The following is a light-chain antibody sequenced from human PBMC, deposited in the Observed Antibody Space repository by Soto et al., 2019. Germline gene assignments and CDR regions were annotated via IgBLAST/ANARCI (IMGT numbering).Light chain of an antibody. J-gene: IGKJ2*01. CDR1: QSVSSN. V-gene: IGKV3-15*01. CDR3: QQYNNWHT. Sequence: EIVMTQSPATLSVSPGERATLSCRASQSVSSNLAWYQQKPGQAPRLLIYGASTRATGIPARFSGSGSGTEFTLTIRSLQSEDFAVYYCQQYNNWHTFGQGTKLEIK. CDR2: GAS.